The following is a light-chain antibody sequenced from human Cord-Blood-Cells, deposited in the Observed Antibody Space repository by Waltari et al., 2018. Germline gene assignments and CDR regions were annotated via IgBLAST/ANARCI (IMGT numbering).Light chain of an antibody. V-gene: IGLV3-25*03. Sequence: GDALPKQYAYWYQQKPGQAPVLVIYKDSERPSGIPERFSGSSSGTTVTLTINGVQAEDEADYYCQSADSSGTYPVFGGGTKLTVL. CDR3: QSADSSGTYPV. CDR1: ALPKQY. CDR2: KDS. J-gene: IGLJ3*02.